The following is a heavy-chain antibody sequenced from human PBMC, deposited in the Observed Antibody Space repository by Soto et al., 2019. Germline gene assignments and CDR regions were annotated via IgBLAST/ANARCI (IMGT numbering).Heavy chain of an antibody. D-gene: IGHD2-21*01. CDR3: ARIPSP. V-gene: IGHV4-39*07. Sequence: SETLSLTCAVSGGSISSSTYYWGWVRQPPGKGLEWIGSIFISGSTYYNPSLKSRVTMSVDTSKNQFSLKLSSVTAADTAVYYCARIPSPWGQGTLVTVSS. J-gene: IGHJ5*02. CDR1: GGSISSSTYY. CDR2: IFISGST.